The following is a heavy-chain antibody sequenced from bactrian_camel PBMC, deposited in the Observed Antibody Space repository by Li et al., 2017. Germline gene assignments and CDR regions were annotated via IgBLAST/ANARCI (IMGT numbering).Heavy chain of an antibody. J-gene: IGHJ4*01. Sequence: VQLVESGGGSVQAGGSLRLSCAVSKSIYSSYYMAWFRQAPGKARVGVAGIDSDGVTKYHDSVRGRFTISRDNANRSLYLQMDSLKPEDTATYICAAGARLGGSWYYPQAGYNYWGQGTQVTVS. CDR1: KSIYSSYY. CDR3: AAGARLGGSWYYPQAGYNY. D-gene: IGHD6*01. V-gene: IGHV3S53*01. CDR2: IDSDGVT.